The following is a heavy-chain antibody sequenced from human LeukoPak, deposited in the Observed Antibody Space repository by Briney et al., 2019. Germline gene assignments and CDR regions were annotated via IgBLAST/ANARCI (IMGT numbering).Heavy chain of an antibody. CDR3: ARLKCISTTCPSRYVMDV. J-gene: IGHJ6*02. D-gene: IGHD2-2*01. CDR2: IYYSGST. Sequence: PSETLSLTCSVSGGSISSYYWSWIRQPPGKGLEYIRYIYYSGSTNYNPSLKSRVTISVDTSKDQFSLNLTSVTAADTAVYYCARLKCISTTCPSRYVMDVWGQGTTVTVSS. CDR1: GGSISSYY. V-gene: IGHV4-59*01.